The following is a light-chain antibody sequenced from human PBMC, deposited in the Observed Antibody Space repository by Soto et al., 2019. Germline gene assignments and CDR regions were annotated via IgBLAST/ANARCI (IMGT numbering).Light chain of an antibody. Sequence: QSALTQPASVSGSPGQSITISCTGTTSDVGRYNYVSWHQQHPCKAPKLLIFDVSNRPSGVSDRFSGSKSGNTASLTISGLQAEDEADYYCNSYTTGTTWVFGGGTKVTVL. CDR3: NSYTTGTTWV. J-gene: IGLJ3*02. CDR1: TSDVGRYNY. CDR2: DVS. V-gene: IGLV2-14*01.